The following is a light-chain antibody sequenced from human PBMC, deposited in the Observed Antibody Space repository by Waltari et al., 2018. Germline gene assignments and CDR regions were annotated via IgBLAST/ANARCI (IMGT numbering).Light chain of an antibody. J-gene: IGKJ4*01. CDR1: QDITYF. Sequence: DIQMTQSPSSLSASVGDRVTISCQASQDITYFLNCYQQKPGKAPKLLIYDASNLETGVPSRFSGSGSGTDFTFNINSLQSEDTATYYCQQYENLPLTFGGGTKVEIK. CDR2: DAS. CDR3: QQYENLPLT. V-gene: IGKV1-33*01.